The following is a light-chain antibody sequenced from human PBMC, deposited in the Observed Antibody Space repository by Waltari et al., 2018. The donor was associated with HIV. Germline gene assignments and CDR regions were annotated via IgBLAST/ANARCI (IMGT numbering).Light chain of an antibody. CDR3: HVWDRATGV. V-gene: IGLV3-9*01. Sequence: SYELTQPLSVSVALGQTARITCGGDLIGSKNVHWYQQKPGQAPVLVIYRNTNRPSGIPERYSGSNSGNTATLTITRAQVGDEADYYCHVWDRATGVFGTGTTVTVL. CDR1: LIGSKN. CDR2: RNT. J-gene: IGLJ1*01.